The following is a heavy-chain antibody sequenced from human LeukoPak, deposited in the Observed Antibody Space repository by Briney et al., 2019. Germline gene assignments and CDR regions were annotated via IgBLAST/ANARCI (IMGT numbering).Heavy chain of an antibody. CDR1: GGSISNHY. J-gene: IGHJ6*02. Sequence: SETLSLTCTVSGGSISNHYWSWIRQPPGKGLEWIGYIYNSGSSNYNPSLKSRVTISVDTSKNQFSLKLSSVTAADTAVYYCVRYVAVAGYYDHYGMDVWGQGTTVTVSS. V-gene: IGHV4-59*11. CDR3: VRYVAVAGYYDHYGMDV. CDR2: IYNSGSS. D-gene: IGHD6-19*01.